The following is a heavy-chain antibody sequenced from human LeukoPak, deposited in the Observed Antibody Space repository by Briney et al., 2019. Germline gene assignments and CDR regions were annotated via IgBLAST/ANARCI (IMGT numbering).Heavy chain of an antibody. CDR1: GFTLSSYG. Sequence: AGTLRLSCAASGFTLSSYGTSWVRQAPAKGLGWVSAISGSGGSTYSADSVKGRFTISRDKSKNTLYMQMNSLRGEVTAVYYCAKDHNIGGCDSHFDYRGQGTLVTVSS. CDR2: ISGSGGST. V-gene: IGHV3-23*01. J-gene: IGHJ4*02. CDR3: AKDHNIGGCDSHFDY. D-gene: IGHD5-12*01.